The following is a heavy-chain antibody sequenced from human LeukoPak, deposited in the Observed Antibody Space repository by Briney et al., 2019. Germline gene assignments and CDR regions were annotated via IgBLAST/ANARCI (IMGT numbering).Heavy chain of an antibody. J-gene: IGHJ4*02. CDR1: GGSFSGYY. D-gene: IGHD3-10*01. V-gene: IGHV4-34*01. Sequence: SETLSLTCAVYGGSFSGYYWSWNRQPPGKGLEWIGEINHSGSTNYNPSLKSRVTISVDTSKNQFSLKLSSVTAADTAVYYCARDAIGSGSTDYWGQGTLVTVSS. CDR3: ARDAIGSGSTDY. CDR2: INHSGST.